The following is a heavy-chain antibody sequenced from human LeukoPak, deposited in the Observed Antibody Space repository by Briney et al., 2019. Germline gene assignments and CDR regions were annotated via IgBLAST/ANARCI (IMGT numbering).Heavy chain of an antibody. CDR2: INPNSGGT. Sequence: ASVRVSCKASGYTLTDYYMHWVRQAPGQGLEWMGRINPNSGGTNYAQKFQGRVTMTRDTSISAVYMELSRLRSDDTAVYYCARVGYYESSGYYEYWGQGTLVTVSS. V-gene: IGHV1-2*06. CDR1: GYTLTDYY. CDR3: ARVGYYESSGYYEY. J-gene: IGHJ4*02. D-gene: IGHD3-22*01.